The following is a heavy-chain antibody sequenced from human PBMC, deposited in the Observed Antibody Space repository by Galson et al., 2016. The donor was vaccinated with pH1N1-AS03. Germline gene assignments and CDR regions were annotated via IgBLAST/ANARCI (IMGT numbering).Heavy chain of an antibody. CDR1: GYTFTDYN. J-gene: IGHJ4*02. CDR2: VDPDTSKT. CDR3: ATDGPRGSLSS. Sequence: VKVSCKVSGYTFTDYNMHWVQQAPGKGLEWMGLVDPDTSKTKYAEKFQGRVTITADTPTDTAYMDLSGLRSADTAIYYCATDGPRGSLSSWGQGTLVTVSS. V-gene: IGHV1-69-2*01. D-gene: IGHD6-6*01.